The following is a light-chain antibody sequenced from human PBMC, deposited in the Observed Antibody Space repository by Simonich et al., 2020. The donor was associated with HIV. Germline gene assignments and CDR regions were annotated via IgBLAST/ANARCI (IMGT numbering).Light chain of an antibody. CDR2: WAP. CDR1: RSVLYSSNNKNY. CDR3: QQYYSTPPT. J-gene: IGKJ1*01. Sequence: DIVMTQSPDSLAVSLGERATFNCKSSRSVLYSSNNKNYLAWYQQKPGQPPNLLIYWAPTREAGVPDRFSASGSGTDFTLTISSLQAEDVAIYYCQQYYSTPPTFGQGTKVEIK. V-gene: IGKV4-1*01.